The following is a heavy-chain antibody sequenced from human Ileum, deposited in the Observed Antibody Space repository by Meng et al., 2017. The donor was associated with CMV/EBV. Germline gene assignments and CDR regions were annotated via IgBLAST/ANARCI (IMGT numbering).Heavy chain of an antibody. CDR2: ISNSGTTI. D-gene: IGHD2-21*01. CDR3: ARDKGGGVSNWFDP. Sequence: GESLKISCAGSGFNFNDYYMSWIRQAPGKGLEWISYISNSGTTIYYADSVKGRFTISRDNAKNSLYLQMSSLRAEDTAVYYCARDKGGGVSNWFDPWGQGTQVTVPQ. CDR1: GFNFNDYY. V-gene: IGHV3-11*04. J-gene: IGHJ5*02.